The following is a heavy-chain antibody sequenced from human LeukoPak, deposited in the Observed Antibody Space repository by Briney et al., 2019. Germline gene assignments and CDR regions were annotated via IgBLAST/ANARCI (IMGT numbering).Heavy chain of an antibody. D-gene: IGHD4-17*01. J-gene: IGHJ4*02. Sequence: GGSLRLSCAASGFTFNTYAMSWVRQAPGKGLEWVSAISGSGGSTYYADSVKGRFTISRDNAKNTLYLQMNNLRAEDTAVYYCARGGDYKNDYWGQGTLVTVSS. CDR2: ISGSGGST. CDR3: ARGGDYKNDY. CDR1: GFTFNTYA. V-gene: IGHV3-23*01.